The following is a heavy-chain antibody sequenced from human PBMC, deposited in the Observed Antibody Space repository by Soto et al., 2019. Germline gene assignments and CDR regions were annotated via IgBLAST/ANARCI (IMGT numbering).Heavy chain of an antibody. CDR1: GFTFSSYG. CDR2: ISYDGSNK. CDR3: AKGVAYYYDSSGYGKIDY. V-gene: IGHV3-30*18. J-gene: IGHJ4*02. D-gene: IGHD3-22*01. Sequence: PGGSLRLSCAASGFTFSSYGMHWVRQAPGKGLEWVAVISYDGSNKYYADSVKGRFTISRDNSKNTLYLQMNSLRAEDTAVYYCAKGVAYYYDSSGYGKIDYWGQGTLVTVSS.